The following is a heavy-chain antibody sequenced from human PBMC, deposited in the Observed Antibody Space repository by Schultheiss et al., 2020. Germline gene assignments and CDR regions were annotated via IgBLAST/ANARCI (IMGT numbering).Heavy chain of an antibody. CDR2: IYTSGST. Sequence: SETLSLTCAVYGGSFSGYYWSWIRQPPGKGLEWIGSIYTSGSTNYNPSLKSRVTISVDTSKNQFSLKLSSVTAADTAVYYCARTISIVGDPRYYFDYWGQGTLVTVSS. CDR3: ARTISIVGDPRYYFDY. J-gene: IGHJ4*02. V-gene: IGHV4-59*10. D-gene: IGHD1-26*01. CDR1: GGSFSGYY.